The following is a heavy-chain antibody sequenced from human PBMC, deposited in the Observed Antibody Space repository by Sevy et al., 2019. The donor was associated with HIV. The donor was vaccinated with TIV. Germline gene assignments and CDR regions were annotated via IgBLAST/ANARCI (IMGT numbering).Heavy chain of an antibody. CDR2: FSGSSSTI. CDR3: ASGIFNFDY. CDR1: GLSFSDYS. V-gene: IGHV3-48*02. D-gene: IGHD3-9*01. Sequence: GGSLRLSCAASGLSFSDYSMNWVRRAPAKGLEWVSYFSGSSSTIDYADSVKGRFTISRDNAKNSLYLQMNTLRDEDTAIYYCASGIFNFDYWGRGTLVTVYS. J-gene: IGHJ4*02.